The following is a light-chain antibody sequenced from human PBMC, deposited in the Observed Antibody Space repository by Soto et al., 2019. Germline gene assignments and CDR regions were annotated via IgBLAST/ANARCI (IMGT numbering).Light chain of an antibody. V-gene: IGKV3-20*01. CDR1: QSVSSSY. CDR2: GVS. CDR3: QQFGTSPLVT. Sequence: VLTTPPRTPYLSPRERATPSWRALQSVSSSYLAWYQQKPGQAPRLLIHGVSSRATGIPDRFSGSGSGTDFILTISRLEPEDFAVYYCQQFGTSPLVTFGPGTKVDIK. J-gene: IGKJ3*01.